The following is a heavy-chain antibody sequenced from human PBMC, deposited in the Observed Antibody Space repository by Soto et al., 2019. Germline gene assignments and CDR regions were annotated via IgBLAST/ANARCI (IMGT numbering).Heavy chain of an antibody. CDR3: ARLGRTYYYDSSGTTAFDI. Sequence: ASVEVSCKASGYTFTSYYMHWVRQAPGQGLEWMGIINPSGGSTSYAQKFQGRVTMTRDTSTSTVYMELSSLRSEDTAVYYCARLGRTYYYDSSGTTAFDIWGQGTMVTVSS. CDR2: INPSGGST. CDR1: GYTFTSYY. V-gene: IGHV1-46*01. D-gene: IGHD3-22*01. J-gene: IGHJ3*02.